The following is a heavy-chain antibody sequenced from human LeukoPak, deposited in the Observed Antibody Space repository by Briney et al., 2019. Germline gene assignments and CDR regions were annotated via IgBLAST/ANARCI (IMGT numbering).Heavy chain of an antibody. V-gene: IGHV4-34*01. J-gene: IGHJ6*03. D-gene: IGHD2-2*01. CDR1: GGSFSGYY. CDR2: INHSGST. CDR3: ARNSLVVVPAARIYYYYYYYMDV. Sequence: SETLSLTCAVYGGSFSGYYWSWIRQPPGKGLEWIGEINHSGSTNYNPSLKSRVTISVDTSKNQFSLKLSSVTAADTAVYYCARNSLVVVPAARIYYYYYYYMDVWGKGTTVTVSS.